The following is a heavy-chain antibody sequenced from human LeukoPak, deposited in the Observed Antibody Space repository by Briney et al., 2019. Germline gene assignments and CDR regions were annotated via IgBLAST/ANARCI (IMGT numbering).Heavy chain of an antibody. CDR2: IYPGDSDT. CDR3: ARLQPSITVAAPFDY. CDR1: GYSFTSYW. D-gene: IGHD6-19*01. V-gene: IGHV5-51*01. Sequence: GESLKISCKGSGYSFTSYWIGWVRQMPGKGLEWMGIIYPGDSDTRYSPSFQGQVTISADKSISTAYLQWSSLKASDTTMYYCARLQPSITVAAPFDYWGQGTLVTVSS. J-gene: IGHJ4*02.